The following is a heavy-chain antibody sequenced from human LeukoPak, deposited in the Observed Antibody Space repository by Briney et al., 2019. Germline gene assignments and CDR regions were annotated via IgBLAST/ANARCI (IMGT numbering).Heavy chain of an antibody. CDR1: GFIYINYW. CDR2: IYPGDSDT. J-gene: IGHJ3*02. V-gene: IGHV5-51*01. D-gene: IGHD2-15*01. Sequence: GESLKISCKGSGFIYINYWIGWVRQMPGQGLEWMGIIYPGDSDTRYSPPFQGQVTISVDRSINTAYLQWSSLKASDTAMYYCVRRGFCSGDNCFSHAFDIWGQGTMVAVSS. CDR3: VRRGFCSGDNCFSHAFDI.